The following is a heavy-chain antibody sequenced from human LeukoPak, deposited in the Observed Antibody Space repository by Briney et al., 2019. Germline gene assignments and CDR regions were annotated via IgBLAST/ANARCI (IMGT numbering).Heavy chain of an antibody. Sequence: PGGSLRLSCAASGFTFSSYNMNWVRQAPGKGLEWVSSISSRSNYIYLADSLKGRFTISRDNAKNSLYLQMNSLRAEDTAVYYCARERSGSYVGSGDYWGQGTLVTVSS. V-gene: IGHV3-21*01. CDR3: ARERSGSYVGSGDY. D-gene: IGHD1-26*01. CDR2: ISSRSNYI. J-gene: IGHJ4*02. CDR1: GFTFSSYN.